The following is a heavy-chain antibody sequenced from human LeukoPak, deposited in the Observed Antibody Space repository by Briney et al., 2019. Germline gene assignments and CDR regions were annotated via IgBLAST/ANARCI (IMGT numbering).Heavy chain of an antibody. D-gene: IGHD6-13*01. CDR2: INPNSAGT. CDR1: GYTFTSHY. Sequence: ASVKVSCKASGYTFTSHYMHWVRQAPGQGLEWMGWINPNSAGTNYAQRFQGRVTMTRDTSISTAYMELSRLTSDDAAVYYCARLGIAASGDAYWGQGTLVTVSS. V-gene: IGHV1-2*02. J-gene: IGHJ4*02. CDR3: ARLGIAASGDAY.